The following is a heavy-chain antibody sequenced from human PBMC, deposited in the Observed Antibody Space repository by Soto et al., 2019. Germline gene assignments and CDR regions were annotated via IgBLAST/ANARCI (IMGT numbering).Heavy chain of an antibody. V-gene: IGHV3-23*01. CDR1: GFTFSSYA. CDR3: AKGGRQWLVTSDFNY. D-gene: IGHD6-19*01. J-gene: IGHJ4*02. Sequence: PGGSLRLSCAASGFTFSSYAMSWVRQAPGKGLEWVSAISGSGGSTYYADSVKGRFTISRDNSKNTVCLQMNRLRAEDTAVYYCAKGGRQWLVTSDFNYWGQGALVTVSS. CDR2: ISGSGGST.